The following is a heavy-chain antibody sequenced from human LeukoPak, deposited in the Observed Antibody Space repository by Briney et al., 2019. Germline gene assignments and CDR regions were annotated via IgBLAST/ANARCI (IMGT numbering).Heavy chain of an antibody. J-gene: IGHJ5*02. CDR3: ASRDWFDP. Sequence: GGSLRLSRAASGFTFSSYAMHWVRQAPGKGLEWVAVISYDGSNKYYADSVKGRFTISRDNSKNTLYLQMNSLRAEDTAVYYCASRDWFDPWGQGTLVTVSS. CDR2: ISYDGSNK. CDR1: GFTFSSYA. V-gene: IGHV3-30-3*01.